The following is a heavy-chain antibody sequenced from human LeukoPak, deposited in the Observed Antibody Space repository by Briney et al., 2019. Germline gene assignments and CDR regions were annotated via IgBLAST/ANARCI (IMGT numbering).Heavy chain of an antibody. Sequence: GGSLSLSCAASGFTFSSYSMNWVRQAPGNGLVWFLSISSSSSYLYYADSVKGRFTISRDNAKNSLYLQMHSLRAEDTAVYYCARAGIAAGFDYWGQGTLVTVSS. CDR1: GFTFSSYS. J-gene: IGHJ4*02. CDR2: ISSSSSYL. CDR3: ARAGIAAGFDY. D-gene: IGHD6-25*01. V-gene: IGHV3-21*01.